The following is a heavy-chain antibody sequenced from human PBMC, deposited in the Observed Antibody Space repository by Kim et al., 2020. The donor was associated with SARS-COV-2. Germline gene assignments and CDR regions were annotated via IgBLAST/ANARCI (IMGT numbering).Heavy chain of an antibody. J-gene: IGHJ6*02. V-gene: IGHV3-30*18. CDR2: ISYDGSNK. Sequence: GGSLRLSCAASGFTFSSYGMHWVRQAPGKGLEWVAVISYDGSNKYYADSVKGRFTISRDNSKNTLYLQMNSLRAEDTAVYYCAKGSTSYGMDVWGQGTTVTVSS. CDR3: AKGSTSYGMDV. CDR1: GFTFSSYG. D-gene: IGHD2-2*01.